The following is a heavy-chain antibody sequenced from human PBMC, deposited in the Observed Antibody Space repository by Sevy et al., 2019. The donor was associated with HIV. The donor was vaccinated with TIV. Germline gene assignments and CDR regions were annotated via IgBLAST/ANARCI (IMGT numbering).Heavy chain of an antibody. J-gene: IGHJ4*02. Sequence: GGSLRLSCAASGCIFNNYAMNWVRQAPGKGQEWVSGIRGRDGTTLYADSVKGRFTLSRDNSKNTLYLQMNSLRAEDTAVYYCAVDYFPTYYAISGLGHYWCQGTLVTVSS. CDR3: AVDYFPTYYAISGLGHY. CDR2: IRGRDGTT. D-gene: IGHD3-22*01. CDR1: GCIFNNYA. V-gene: IGHV3-23*01.